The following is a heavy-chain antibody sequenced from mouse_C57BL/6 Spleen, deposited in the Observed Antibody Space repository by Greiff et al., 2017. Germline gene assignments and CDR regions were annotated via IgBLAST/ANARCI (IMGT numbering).Heavy chain of an antibody. CDR2: ISSGSSTI. CDR3: ARYLRYYGSSPFAY. CDR1: GFTFSDYG. Sequence: DVHLVESGGGLVKPGGSLKLSCAASGFTFSDYGMHWVRQAPEKGLEWVAYISSGSSTIYYADTVKGRFTISRDNAKNTLFLQMTSLRSEDTAMYYCARYLRYYGSSPFAYWGQGTLVTVSA. D-gene: IGHD1-1*01. V-gene: IGHV5-17*01. J-gene: IGHJ3*01.